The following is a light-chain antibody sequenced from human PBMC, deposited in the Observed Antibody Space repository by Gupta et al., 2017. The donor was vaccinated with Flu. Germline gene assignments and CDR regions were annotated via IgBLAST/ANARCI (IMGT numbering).Light chain of an antibody. V-gene: IGLV6-57*01. CDR2: EDR. CDR3: QCFDANNFRWV. J-gene: IGLJ3*02. Sequence: GSIASNYVQWYQQRPGSSPATVIYEDRQRAPGVPDRFSGSIDSSSNSASLTISGLKTEDEADYYCQCFDANNFRWVFGGGTKLTVL. CDR1: GSIASNY.